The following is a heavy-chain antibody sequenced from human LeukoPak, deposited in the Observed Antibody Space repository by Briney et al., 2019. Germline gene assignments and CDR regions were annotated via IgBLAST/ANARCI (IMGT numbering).Heavy chain of an antibody. CDR1: GFTFSSYG. D-gene: IGHD3-22*01. Sequence: PGGSLRLSCAASGFTFSSYGMHWVRQAPGRGLEWVAVIWYDGSNKYYADSAKGRFTISRDNSKNALYLQMNSLRTEDTAVYYCARDGPYYYDPHPDFDYWGQGTLVTVSS. J-gene: IGHJ4*02. CDR3: ARDGPYYYDPHPDFDY. V-gene: IGHV3-33*01. CDR2: IWYDGSNK.